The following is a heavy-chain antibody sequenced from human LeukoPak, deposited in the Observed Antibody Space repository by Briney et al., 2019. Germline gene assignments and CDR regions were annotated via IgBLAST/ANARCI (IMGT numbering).Heavy chain of an antibody. CDR1: GFTFDDYA. CDR3: ARVDSDCSGGACYTGLFDY. D-gene: IGHD2-15*01. Sequence: GGSLRLSCAASGFTFDDYAMGWVRQAPGRRLEWVSGINSKGGGIGYADSVKGRFTISRDNAKNSLYLQMNSLRAEDTALYYCARVDSDCSGGACYTGLFDYWGQGTLVTVSS. J-gene: IGHJ4*02. V-gene: IGHV3-20*04. CDR2: INSKGGGI.